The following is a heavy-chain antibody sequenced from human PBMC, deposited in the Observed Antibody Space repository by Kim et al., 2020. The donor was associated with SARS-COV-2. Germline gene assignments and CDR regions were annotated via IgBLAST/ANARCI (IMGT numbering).Heavy chain of an antibody. V-gene: IGHV3-49*03. J-gene: IGHJ3*02. CDR1: GFTFGDYA. CDR2: IRSKAYGGTT. Sequence: GGSLRLSCTASGFTFGDYAMSWFRQAPGKGLEWVGFIRSKAYGGTTEYAASVKGRFTISRDDSKSIAYLQMNSLKTEDTAVYYCTRDPRFHYYDSSGYYSDAFDIWGQGTMVTVSS. D-gene: IGHD3-22*01. CDR3: TRDPRFHYYDSSGYYSDAFDI.